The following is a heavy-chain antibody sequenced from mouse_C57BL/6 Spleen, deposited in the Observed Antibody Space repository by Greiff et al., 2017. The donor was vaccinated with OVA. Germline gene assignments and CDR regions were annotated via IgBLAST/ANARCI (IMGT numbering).Heavy chain of an antibody. D-gene: IGHD1-1*02. CDR2: IYPRSGNT. CDR3: ARGGYGPYWYFDV. V-gene: IGHV1-81*01. J-gene: IGHJ1*03. Sequence: VQLQQSGAELARPGASVKLSCKASGYTFTSYGISWVKQRPGQGLEWIGEIYPRSGNTYYNEKFKGKATQTADKSSSPAYMELRSLTSEDSAVYFCARGGYGPYWYFDVWGTGTTGTVSS. CDR1: GYTFTSYG.